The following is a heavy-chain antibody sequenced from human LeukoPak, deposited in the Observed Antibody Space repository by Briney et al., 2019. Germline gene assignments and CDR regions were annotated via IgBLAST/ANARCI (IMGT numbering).Heavy chain of an antibody. CDR1: AFTSSSYG. J-gene: IGHJ4*02. CDR3: AKDPYGSGSPTSFDY. Sequence: AGSLSLSCAASAFTSSSYGMSWVRHAPGKGREWGAAISGSVGSTYYADSVKGRYTISRDNSKNALYLQMNSLRAENTAVYYCAKDPYGSGSPTSFDYWGQGTLVTVSS. V-gene: IGHV3-23*01. CDR2: ISGSVGST. D-gene: IGHD3-10*01.